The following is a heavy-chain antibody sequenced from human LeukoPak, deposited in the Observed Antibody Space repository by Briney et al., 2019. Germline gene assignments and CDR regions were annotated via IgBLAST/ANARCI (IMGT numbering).Heavy chain of an antibody. D-gene: IGHD6-13*01. CDR3: ARGRADRFRAAAGRALDY. CDR2: MDPNSGNT. V-gene: IGHV1-8*01. CDR1: GYTFISHD. J-gene: IGHJ4*02. Sequence: ASVKVSCKTSGYTFISHDINWVRQATGQGLEWMGWMDPNSGNTGYAQRFQGRVTMTRNTSISTAYMELSSLRSEDTAVYYCARGRADRFRAAAGRALDYWGQGTLVTVSS.